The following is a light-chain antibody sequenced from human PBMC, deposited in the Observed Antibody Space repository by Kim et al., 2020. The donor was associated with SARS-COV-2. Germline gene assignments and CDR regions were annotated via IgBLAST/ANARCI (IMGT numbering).Light chain of an antibody. CDR3: QQTYSASRR. J-gene: IGKJ1*01. Sequence: IQMTQSPSSLSASVGDRVTITCRASQDISRYLNWYQQKPGKAPKLLIYTASSLQSGVPSRFTGSGSETDFTLTISSLQPEDFATYYCQQTYSASRRFGQGTKVDIK. CDR2: TAS. CDR1: QDISRY. V-gene: IGKV1-39*01.